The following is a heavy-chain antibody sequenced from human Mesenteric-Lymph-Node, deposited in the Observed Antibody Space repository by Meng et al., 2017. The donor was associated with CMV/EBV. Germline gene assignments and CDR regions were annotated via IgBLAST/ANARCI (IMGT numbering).Heavy chain of an antibody. CDR3: ARHPGYSSSWSGWAWFDP. V-gene: IGHV5-51*01. CDR2: IYPGDSDT. CDR1: GFFFDSYW. J-gene: IGHJ5*02. Sequence: GESLKISCKGSGFFFDSYWIGWLRQMPGKGLEWMAIIYPGDSDTTYSPSFQGQVTISADKSISTAYLQWRSLRSDDTAVYYCARHPGYSSSWSGWAWFDPWGQGTLVTVSS. D-gene: IGHD6-13*01.